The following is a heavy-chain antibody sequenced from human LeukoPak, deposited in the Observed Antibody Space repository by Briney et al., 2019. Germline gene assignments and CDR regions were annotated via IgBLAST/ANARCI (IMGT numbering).Heavy chain of an antibody. CDR2: ISGSGGST. Sequence: GGSLRLSCAASGFTFSSYAMSWVRQAPGKGLEWVSAISGSGGSTYYADSVKGRFTISRDNSKNTLYLQMNSLRAEGTAVYYCAKPPTWLQLVPYWGQGTLVTVSS. CDR3: AKPPTWLQLVPY. CDR1: GFTFSSYA. V-gene: IGHV3-23*01. J-gene: IGHJ4*02. D-gene: IGHD6-13*01.